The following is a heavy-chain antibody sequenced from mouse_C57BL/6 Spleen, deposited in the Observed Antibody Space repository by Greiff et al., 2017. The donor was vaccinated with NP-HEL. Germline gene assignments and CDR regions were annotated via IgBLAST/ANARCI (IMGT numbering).Heavy chain of an antibody. J-gene: IGHJ4*01. D-gene: IGHD1-1*01. CDR1: GYTFTSYW. Sequence: VQLQQPGAELVKPGASVKLSCKASGYTFTSYWMHWVKQRPGQGLEWIGMIHPNSGSTNYNEKFKSKATLTVDKSSSTAYMQLSSLTSEDSAVYYCARGREFITTVVAMDYWGQGTSVTVSS. V-gene: IGHV1-64*01. CDR3: ARGREFITTVVAMDY. CDR2: IHPNSGST.